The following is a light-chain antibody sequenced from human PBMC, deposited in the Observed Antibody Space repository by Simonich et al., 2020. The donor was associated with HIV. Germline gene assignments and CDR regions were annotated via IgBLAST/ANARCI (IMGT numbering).Light chain of an antibody. V-gene: IGLV4-69*01. CDR3: QTWGTGNVV. CDR2: LNSDGSH. Sequence: QLVLTQSPSASASLGASVKLTCTLSSGHSSYAIAWHQLQPEKGPRYLMKLNSDGSHSKGDGIPDRFSGSSSGAERYRTISSLQSEDEADYYCQTWGTGNVVFGGGTKVTVL. J-gene: IGLJ2*01. CDR1: SGHSSYA.